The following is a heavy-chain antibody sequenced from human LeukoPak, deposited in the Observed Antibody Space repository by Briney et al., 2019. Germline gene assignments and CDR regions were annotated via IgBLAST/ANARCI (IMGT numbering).Heavy chain of an antibody. CDR3: ARGDGVIGAIGIGSWYFDL. Sequence: SETLSLTCTVSGGSIGTYYWGWVRQPPGKGLECLAYIYGSGGTNYNPSLNSRVTISLDTANNQFSLNLSSVTAADTGVYYCARGDGVIGAIGIGSWYFDLWGRGTLVAVSS. CDR2: IYGSGGT. CDR1: GGSIGTYY. V-gene: IGHV4-59*12. J-gene: IGHJ2*01. D-gene: IGHD2/OR15-2a*01.